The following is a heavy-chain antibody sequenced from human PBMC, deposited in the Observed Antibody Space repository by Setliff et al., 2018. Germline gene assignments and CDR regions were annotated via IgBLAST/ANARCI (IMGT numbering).Heavy chain of an antibody. V-gene: IGHV1-24*01. CDR2: FDPEDGET. Sequence: GASVKVSCKVSGYTLTELSRHWVRQAPGKGLEWMGGFDPEDGETIYAQKFQGRVTMTEDTSTDTAYMELSSLRSEDTAMYYCARDHDNPYYDYGDVDLSDYYYYGMDVWGQGTTVTVSS. D-gene: IGHD4-17*01. J-gene: IGHJ6*02. CDR3: ARDHDNPYYDYGDVDLSDYYYYGMDV. CDR1: GYTLTELS.